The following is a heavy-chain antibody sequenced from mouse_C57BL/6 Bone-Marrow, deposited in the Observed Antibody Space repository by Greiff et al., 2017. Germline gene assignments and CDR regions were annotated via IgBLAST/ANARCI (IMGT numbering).Heavy chain of an antibody. CDR2: LDPSDSET. Sequence: QVQLQQPGAELVRPGSSVKLSCTASGYTFTSYWMHWVKQRPIQGLEWIGNLDPSDSETPYNQQFKDKATLTVDKSSSTAYMQLSSRTSEDSAVYCCARDARLRRFDYWGQGTTLTVSS. D-gene: IGHD2-4*01. CDR1: GYTFTSYW. J-gene: IGHJ2*01. CDR3: ARDARLRRFDY. V-gene: IGHV1-52*01.